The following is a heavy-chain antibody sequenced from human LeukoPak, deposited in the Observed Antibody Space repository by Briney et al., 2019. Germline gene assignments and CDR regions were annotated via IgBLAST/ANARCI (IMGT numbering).Heavy chain of an antibody. V-gene: IGHV1-18*04. CDR3: ARDTYCDSTSCRFTQVQY. CDR2: ISAYNGNT. D-gene: IGHD2-2*01. CDR1: GYTFTSYG. J-gene: IGHJ1*01. Sequence: GASVTVSCKGSGYTFTSYGISWVRQAPGQGLEWMGWISAYNGNTNYAQKLQGRVTMTTDTSTSTAYMELRSLRSDDTAVYYCARDTYCDSTSCRFTQVQYWGRGTLVTVSS.